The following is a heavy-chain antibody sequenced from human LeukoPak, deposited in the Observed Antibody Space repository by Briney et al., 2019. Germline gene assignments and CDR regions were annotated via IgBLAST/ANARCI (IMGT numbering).Heavy chain of an antibody. CDR2: INPSGGTT. CDR1: GYTFTNYY. D-gene: IGHD7-27*01. Sequence: ASVKVSCKASGYTFTNYYMHWVRQAPGQGLEWMGMINPSGGTTTYAQKFQGRVTMTRDRSTSTVYVELSSLRSEDTAVYYCARERRLTGEHYFDYWGQGTLVTVSS. V-gene: IGHV1-46*01. CDR3: ARERRLTGEHYFDY. J-gene: IGHJ4*02.